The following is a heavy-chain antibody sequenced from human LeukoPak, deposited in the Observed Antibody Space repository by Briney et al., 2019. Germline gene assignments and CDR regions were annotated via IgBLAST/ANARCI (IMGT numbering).Heavy chain of an antibody. V-gene: IGHV4-34*01. CDR2: INHSGST. Sequence: PSETLSLTCTVSGGSISSYYWSWIRQPPGKGLEWIGEINHSGSTNYNPSLKSRVTISVDTSKNQFSLKLSSVTAADTAVYYCARETTMVRGVSPSRVSNPYPTWGQGTLVTVSS. CDR1: GGSISSYY. CDR3: ARETTMVRGVSPSRVSNPYPT. D-gene: IGHD3-10*01. J-gene: IGHJ4*02.